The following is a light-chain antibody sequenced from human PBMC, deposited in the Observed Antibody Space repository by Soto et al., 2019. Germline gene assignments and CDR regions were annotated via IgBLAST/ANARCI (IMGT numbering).Light chain of an antibody. Sequence: QSALTQPASVSGSPGQSITISCTGTSSDVGGYDFVSWYQQHPGKAPKLMIYDVSNRPSGVSNRFSGSKSGNTASLTISGLQTEDEADYYSSSHTSPGLVLGTGTKVTAL. CDR3: SSHTSPGLV. CDR1: SSDVGGYDF. CDR2: DVS. J-gene: IGLJ1*01. V-gene: IGLV2-14*03.